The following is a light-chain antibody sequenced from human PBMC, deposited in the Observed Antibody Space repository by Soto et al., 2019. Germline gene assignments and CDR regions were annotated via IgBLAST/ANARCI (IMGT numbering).Light chain of an antibody. CDR1: QSVSSNY. Sequence: EMLLTQSPGTLALSPGERATLSCRASQSVSSNYLAWYQQKPGQAPRLLIYGASRRATGIPDRFSGSGSGTDFTLTISRLEPDDFAVYYCQQYGSSPRTFGQGTKVDIK. CDR2: GAS. J-gene: IGKJ1*01. CDR3: QQYGSSPRT. V-gene: IGKV3-20*01.